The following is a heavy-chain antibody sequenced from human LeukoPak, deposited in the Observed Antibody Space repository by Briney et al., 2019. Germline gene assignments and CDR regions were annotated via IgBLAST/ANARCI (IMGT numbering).Heavy chain of an antibody. V-gene: IGHV3-64D*06. CDR3: VRGGDYADY. CDR2: ISSDGGTT. Sequence: PGGSLRLSCAAAGFTFSSYSMNWVRQAPGKGLEHVSAISSDGGTTYCADSVEGRFTISRDNSKNTLYLQMSSLRTEDTAVYYCVRGGDYADYWGQGTLVTVSS. CDR1: GFTFSSYS. J-gene: IGHJ4*02. D-gene: IGHD3-16*01.